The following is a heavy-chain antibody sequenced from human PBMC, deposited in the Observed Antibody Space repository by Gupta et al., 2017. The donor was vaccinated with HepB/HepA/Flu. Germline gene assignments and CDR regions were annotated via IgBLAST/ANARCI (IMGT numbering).Heavy chain of an antibody. V-gene: IGHV4-34*02. J-gene: IGHJ4*02. Sequence: QVQLQQWGAGLLTPSETLSLTCAVYGGSVSGYYWTWIRQPPGKGLEWIGEINDIGSTNYNPSLKSRVTISIDTSKNQFSLKLTYVTAADTAVYYCAREGPLASAVPLDYWGQGTLVIVSS. D-gene: IGHD6-13*01. CDR3: AREGPLASAVPLDY. CDR2: INDIGST. CDR1: GGSVSGYY.